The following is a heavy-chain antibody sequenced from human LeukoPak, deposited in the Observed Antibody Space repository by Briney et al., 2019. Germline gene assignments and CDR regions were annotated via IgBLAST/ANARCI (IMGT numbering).Heavy chain of an antibody. D-gene: IGHD6-13*01. CDR3: ARERAAAGRNYGMDV. V-gene: IGHV3-66*01. CDR2: IYSGGST. J-gene: IGHJ6*02. CDR1: GFTVSSNY. Sequence: GGSLRLSCAASGFTVSSNYMSWVHQAPGKGLEWVSVIYSGGSTYYADSVKGRFTISRDNSKNTLYLQMNSLRAEDTAVYYCARERAAAGRNYGMDVWGQGTTVTVSS.